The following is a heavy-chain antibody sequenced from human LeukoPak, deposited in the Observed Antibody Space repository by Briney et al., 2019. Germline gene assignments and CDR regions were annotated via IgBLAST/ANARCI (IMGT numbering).Heavy chain of an antibody. J-gene: IGHJ4*02. D-gene: IGHD5-18*01. CDR1: GGSISFSTYY. CDR2: IYYSGNT. V-gene: IGHV4-39*07. Sequence: PSETLSLTCTVPGGSISFSTYYWGWIRQPPGKGLDWLGSIYYSGNTYYNPSLKSRVTILVDTSKNQFSLKLSSVTAADTAVYYCARVELVSYGQYYYDYWGQGTLVTVSS. CDR3: ARVELVSYGQYYYDY.